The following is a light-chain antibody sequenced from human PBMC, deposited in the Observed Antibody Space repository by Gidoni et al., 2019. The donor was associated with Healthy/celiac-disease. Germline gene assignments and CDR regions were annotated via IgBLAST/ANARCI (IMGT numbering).Light chain of an antibody. J-gene: IGKJ4*01. CDR1: QSVSSY. CDR2: DAS. CDR3: QQRSNWGLT. V-gene: IGKV3-11*01. Sequence: EIVLTQSPATLSLSPGERATLSCMACQSVSSYLAWYQQKPGQAPRLLIYDASNRATGIPARFSGSGSGTDFTLTISSLEPEDFAVYYCQQRSNWGLTFGGGTKVEIK.